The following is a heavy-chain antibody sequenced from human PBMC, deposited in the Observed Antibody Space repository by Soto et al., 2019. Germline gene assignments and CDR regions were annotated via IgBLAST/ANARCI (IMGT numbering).Heavy chain of an antibody. CDR3: AREGYCSSTSCYSFDY. J-gene: IGHJ4*02. Sequence: GGSLRLSCAASGFTFSSYAMHWVRQAPGKGLEYVSAISSNGGSTYYANSVKGRFTISRDNSKNTLYLQMGSLRAEDMAVYYCAREGYCSSTSCYSFDYWGQGALVTVPS. CDR2: ISSNGGST. V-gene: IGHV3-64*01. D-gene: IGHD2-2*01. CDR1: GFTFSSYA.